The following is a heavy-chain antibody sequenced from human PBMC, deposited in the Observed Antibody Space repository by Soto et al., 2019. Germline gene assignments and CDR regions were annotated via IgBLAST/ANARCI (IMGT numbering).Heavy chain of an antibody. CDR1: GGSFSGYY. V-gene: IGHV4-34*01. CDR3: ARGKYSSSPVFDY. D-gene: IGHD6-6*01. CDR2: INHSGST. Sequence: TSETLSLTCAVYGGSFSGYYWSWIRQPPGKGLEWIGEINHSGSTNYNPSLKSRVTISVDTSKNQFSLKLSSVTAADTAVYYCARGKYSSSPVFDYWGQGTLVTVLL. J-gene: IGHJ4*02.